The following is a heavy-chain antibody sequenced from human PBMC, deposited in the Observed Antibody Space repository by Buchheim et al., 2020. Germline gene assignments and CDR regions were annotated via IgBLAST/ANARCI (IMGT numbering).Heavy chain of an antibody. CDR3: ARLRYSGYDFPYYYYYYGMDV. V-gene: IGHV5-51*03. CDR2: IYPGDSDT. Sequence: EVQLVQSGAEVKKPGESLKISCKGSGYSFTSYWIGWVRQMPGKGLEWMGIIYPGDSDTRYSPSFQGQVTISADKFISTASPQWSSLKASDTAMYYCARLRYSGYDFPYYYYYYGMDVWGQGTT. D-gene: IGHD5-12*01. J-gene: IGHJ6*02. CDR1: GYSFTSYW.